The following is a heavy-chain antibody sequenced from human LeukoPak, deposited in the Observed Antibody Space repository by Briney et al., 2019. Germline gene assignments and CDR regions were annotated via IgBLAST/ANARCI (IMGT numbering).Heavy chain of an antibody. V-gene: IGHV4-61*02. CDR2: IYTSGST. CDR1: GGSISSGSYY. D-gene: IGHD3-10*01. Sequence: SQTLSLTCTVSGGSISSGSYYWSWIRQPAGTGLEWIGRIYTSGSTNYNPSLKSRVTISVDTSKNQFSLKLSSVTAAGTAVYYCARREVYGSGSLGFDPWGQGTLVTVSS. CDR3: ARREVYGSGSLGFDP. J-gene: IGHJ5*02.